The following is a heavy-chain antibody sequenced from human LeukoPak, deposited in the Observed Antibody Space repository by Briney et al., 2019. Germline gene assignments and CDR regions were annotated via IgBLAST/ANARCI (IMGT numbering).Heavy chain of an antibody. D-gene: IGHD2-2*01. Sequence: PGESLKISFKGSGYTFATYWIGWVRQMPGKGLEWMGIIYPGVSRTTYSPSFQGQVTISADKSIRTAYLQWNSLKASDTAIYYCVRHLSDITSCPNYWGPGTLITVAS. CDR3: VRHLSDITSCPNY. V-gene: IGHV5-51*01. CDR2: IYPGVSRT. J-gene: IGHJ4*02. CDR1: GYTFATYW.